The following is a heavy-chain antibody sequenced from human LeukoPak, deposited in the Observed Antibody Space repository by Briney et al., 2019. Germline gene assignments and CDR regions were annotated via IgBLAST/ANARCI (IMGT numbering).Heavy chain of an antibody. V-gene: IGHV3-30*04. CDR1: GFTFSSYA. J-gene: IGHJ4*02. D-gene: IGHD6-19*01. CDR3: ARGGKWLYYFDY. CDR2: ISYDGSNK. Sequence: GSLRLSCAASGFTFSSYAMHWVRQAPGKGLEWVAVISYDGSNKYYADSVKGRFTISRDNSKNTLYLQMNSLRAEDTAVYYCARGGKWLYYFDYWGQGTLVTVSS.